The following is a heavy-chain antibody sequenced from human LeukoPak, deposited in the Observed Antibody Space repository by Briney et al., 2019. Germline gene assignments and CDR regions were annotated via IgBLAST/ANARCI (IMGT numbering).Heavy chain of an antibody. Sequence: GGSLRLSCSASGFTFTIYALHWVRQAPGKGLEFVSAISSNGGNTYYADSVEGRFTISRDNSKNTLYLQMSSLKPEDTAVYYCVKHARGFSFGTYYFDYWGQGTLVTVSS. D-gene: IGHD5-18*01. CDR3: VKHARGFSFGTYYFDY. V-gene: IGHV3-64D*06. J-gene: IGHJ4*02. CDR2: ISSNGGNT. CDR1: GFTFTIYA.